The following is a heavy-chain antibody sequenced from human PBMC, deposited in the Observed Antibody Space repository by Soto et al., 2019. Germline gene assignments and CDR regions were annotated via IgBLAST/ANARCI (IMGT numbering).Heavy chain of an antibody. J-gene: IGHJ5*02. CDR3: ARAALVLKVYVPTADWFDP. CDR2: INPDSGGS. Sequence: AAVKGSWPGSLQTVGGDAVRCVRRAPGQGLKWMGWINPDSGGSKSAQQFQGRVTMTRDTSITTVYMELSGLSSDDTSVYFCARAALVLKVYVPTADWFDPWGRGTLVPISS. CDR1: LQTVGGDA. D-gene: IGHD1-20*01. V-gene: IGHV1-2*02.